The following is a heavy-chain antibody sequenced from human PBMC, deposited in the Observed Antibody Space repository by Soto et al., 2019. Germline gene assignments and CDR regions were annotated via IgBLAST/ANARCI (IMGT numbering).Heavy chain of an antibody. CDR1: GGSFSGYY. D-gene: IGHD2-21*01. J-gene: IGHJ4*02. Sequence: SGTLSLTCAVFGGSFSGYYWSWIRQPPGKGLEWMGEINHSGSTNYNPSLKSRVTISVDPSKNQFSLKMRSVPPADMAVYYGAGGMWQVSSFAYWGKGALVTVTS. V-gene: IGHV4-34*01. CDR2: INHSGST. CDR3: AGGMWQVSSFAY.